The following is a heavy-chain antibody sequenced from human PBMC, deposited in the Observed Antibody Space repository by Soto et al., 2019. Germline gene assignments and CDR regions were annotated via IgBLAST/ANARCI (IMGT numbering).Heavy chain of an antibody. Sequence: VASVKVSCKASGYTFTSYYMHWVRQAPGQGLEWMGIINPSGGSTSYAQKFQGRVTMTRDTSTSTVYMELSSLRSEDTAVYYCATYSGSYQGRYYGMDVWGQGTTVTVSS. J-gene: IGHJ6*02. CDR2: INPSGGST. CDR1: GYTFTSYY. D-gene: IGHD1-26*01. V-gene: IGHV1-46*01. CDR3: ATYSGSYQGRYYGMDV.